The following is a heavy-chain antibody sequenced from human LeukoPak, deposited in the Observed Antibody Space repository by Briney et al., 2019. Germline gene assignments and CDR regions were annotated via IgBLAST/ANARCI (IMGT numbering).Heavy chain of an antibody. D-gene: IGHD1-26*01. CDR1: GASVSSGPYY. CDR3: ARETAERYRGSYFDY. V-gene: IGHV4-61*01. CDR2: WEN. J-gene: IGHJ4*03. Sequence: PSETLSLTCTVSGASVSSGPYYWSWIRQPPGEGLEWIGWENNYNVSLKSRVIISVDRSKNQFSLTFISVTAADTAVYFCARETAERYRGSYFDYWGQGAWSPSPQ.